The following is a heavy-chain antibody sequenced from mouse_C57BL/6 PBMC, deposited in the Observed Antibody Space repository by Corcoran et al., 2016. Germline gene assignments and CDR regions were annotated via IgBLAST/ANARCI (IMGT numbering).Heavy chain of an antibody. CDR3: ARGDYYGSSHWYFDV. CDR2: INPNNGGT. J-gene: IGHJ1*03. Sequence: EVQLQQSGPELVKPGASVKMSCKASGYTFTDYNMDWVKQSHGKSLEWIGDINPNNGGTIYNQKFKGKATLTVDKSSSTAYMELRSLTSEDTAVYYCARGDYYGSSHWYFDVWGTGTTVTVSS. CDR1: GYTFTDYN. D-gene: IGHD1-1*01. V-gene: IGHV1-18*01.